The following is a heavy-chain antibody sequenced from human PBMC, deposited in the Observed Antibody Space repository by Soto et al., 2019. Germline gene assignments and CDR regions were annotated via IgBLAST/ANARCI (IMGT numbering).Heavy chain of an antibody. J-gene: IGHJ6*02. V-gene: IGHV1-2*04. CDR2: INPDSGGT. Sequence: ASVKVSCKASGYSFTGYYMHWVRQAPGQGLEWMGWINPDSGGTNYVQKFRGWVTMTRDTSISTAFMELSRLRSDDTAVYYCARSYYYAMDVWGQGTTVTV. CDR3: ARSYYYAMDV. CDR1: GYSFTGYY.